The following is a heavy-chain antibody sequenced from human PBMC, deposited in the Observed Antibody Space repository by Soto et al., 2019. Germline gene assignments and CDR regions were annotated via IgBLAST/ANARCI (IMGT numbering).Heavy chain of an antibody. CDR3: ARRYDSSGYSLDAFDI. Sequence: GESLKISCKGSGYSFTSYWIGWVRQMPGNGLEWMGIIYPGDSDTRYSPSFQGQVTISADKSISTAYLQWSSLKASDTAMYYCARRYDSSGYSLDAFDIWGQGTMVTVSS. J-gene: IGHJ3*02. CDR1: GYSFTSYW. V-gene: IGHV5-51*01. CDR2: IYPGDSDT. D-gene: IGHD3-22*01.